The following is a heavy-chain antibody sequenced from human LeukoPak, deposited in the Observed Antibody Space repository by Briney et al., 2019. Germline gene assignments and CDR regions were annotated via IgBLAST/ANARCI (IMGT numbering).Heavy chain of an antibody. CDR2: ISSTGSYI. CDR3: ARGGIAVAVFAFDI. D-gene: IGHD6-19*01. V-gene: IGHV3-21*01. CDR1: GFTFSNYA. Sequence: PGGSLRLSCAASGFTFSNYAMIWVRQAPGKGLEWGSSISSTGSYIYYADSVKGRFTISRDNAKNSLYVQMNTLRAEDTAVYYCARGGIAVAVFAFDIWGQGTMVTVSS. J-gene: IGHJ3*02.